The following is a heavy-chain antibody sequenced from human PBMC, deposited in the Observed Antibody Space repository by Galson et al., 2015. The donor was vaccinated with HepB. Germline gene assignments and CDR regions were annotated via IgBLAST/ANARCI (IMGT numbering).Heavy chain of an antibody. Sequence: SVKVSCKASGGTFSSYAISWVRQAPGQGLEWMGGIIPIFGTANYAQKFQGRVTITADESTSTAYMELSSLRSEDTAVYYCARDQRDAIPYYYGMDVWGQGTTVTVSS. CDR1: GGTFSSYA. D-gene: IGHD2-21*01. J-gene: IGHJ6*02. V-gene: IGHV1-69*13. CDR2: IIPIFGTA. CDR3: ARDQRDAIPYYYGMDV.